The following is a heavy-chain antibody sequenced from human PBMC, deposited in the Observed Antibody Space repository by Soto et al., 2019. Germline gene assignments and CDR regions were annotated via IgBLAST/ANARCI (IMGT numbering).Heavy chain of an antibody. CDR2: VNPSSGGT. CDR1: GFTDYY. V-gene: IGHV1-2*02. J-gene: IGHJ6*02. D-gene: IGHD4-17*01. CDR3: AREGSADYGSYGMDV. Sequence: QVQLVQSGTEVREPGASVKVSCKASGFTDYYIHWVRQAPGQGLEWMGWVNPSSGGTNYAQKFQGRVATTRDTFISTAYMELSSLQSDDTAVYYCAREGSADYGSYGMDVWGQGTTVTVSS.